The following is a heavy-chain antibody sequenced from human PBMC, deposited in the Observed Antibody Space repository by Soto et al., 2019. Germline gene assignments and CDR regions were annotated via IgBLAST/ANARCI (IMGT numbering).Heavy chain of an antibody. Sequence: SETLSLTCAVYGGSFSGYYWSWIRQPPGKGLEWIGEINHSGSTNYNPSLKSRVTISVDTSKNQFSLKLSSVTAADTAVYYCARARSRSRYGSGYFDYWGQGTLVTVSS. J-gene: IGHJ4*02. CDR3: ARARSRSRYGSGYFDY. CDR2: INHSGST. CDR1: GGSFSGYY. V-gene: IGHV4-34*01. D-gene: IGHD6-13*01.